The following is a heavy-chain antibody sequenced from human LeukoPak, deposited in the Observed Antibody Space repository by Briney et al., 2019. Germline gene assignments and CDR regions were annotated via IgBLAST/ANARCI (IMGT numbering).Heavy chain of an antibody. CDR1: GGSISSGGYS. CDR2: IYHSGST. CDR3: ARGDPGRKNAFDL. V-gene: IGHV4-30-2*01. Sequence: SETLSLTCAVSGGSISSGGYSWSWIRQPPGKGLEWIGYIYHSGSTYYNPSLKSRVTISVDRSKNQFSLKLTSVTAADTAMYYCARGDPGRKNAFDLWGQGTMVTVSS. D-gene: IGHD3-10*01. J-gene: IGHJ3*01.